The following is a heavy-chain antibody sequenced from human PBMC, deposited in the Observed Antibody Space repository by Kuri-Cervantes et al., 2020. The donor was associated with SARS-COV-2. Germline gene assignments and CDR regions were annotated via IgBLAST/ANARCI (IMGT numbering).Heavy chain of an antibody. CDR2: IRSKADNYAT. CDR1: GFSLSAYA. J-gene: IGHJ6*02. V-gene: IGHV3-73*01. Sequence: GESLKISCAASGFSLSAYAVHWVRQASGKGLDYVGRIRSKADNYATAYAAWVKGRFTVSRDDSRNTAYLEMNSLRTEDTAGYYCTRLPESITTSPYGMDVWGQGTTVTVSS. CDR3: TRLPESITTSPYGMDV. D-gene: IGHD2-2*01.